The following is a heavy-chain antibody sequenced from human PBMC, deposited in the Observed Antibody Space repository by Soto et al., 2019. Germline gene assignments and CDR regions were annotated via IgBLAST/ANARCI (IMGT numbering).Heavy chain of an antibody. CDR2: ISSSSSYI. Sequence: GGSLRLSCAASGFTFSSYSMNWVRQAPGKGLEWVSSISSSSSYIYYVDSVKGRFTISRDNAKNSLYLQMNSLRAEDTAVYYCARGARAIDYWGQGTLVTVSS. CDR3: ARGARAIDY. CDR1: GFTFSSYS. J-gene: IGHJ4*02. D-gene: IGHD5-12*01. V-gene: IGHV3-21*01.